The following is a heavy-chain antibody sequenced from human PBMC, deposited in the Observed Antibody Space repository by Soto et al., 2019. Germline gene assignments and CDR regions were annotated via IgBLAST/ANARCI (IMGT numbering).Heavy chain of an antibody. V-gene: IGHV4-31*03. Sequence: TLSLTCTVSGGSISSGGYYWSWIRQHPGKGLEWIGYIYYSGSTYYNPSLKSRVTTSVDTSKNQFSLKLSSVTAADTAVYYCARFVNYDFWSGYVDEYYGMDVWGQGTTVTVSS. CDR2: IYYSGST. D-gene: IGHD3-3*01. CDR3: ARFVNYDFWSGYVDEYYGMDV. CDR1: GGSISSGGYY. J-gene: IGHJ6*02.